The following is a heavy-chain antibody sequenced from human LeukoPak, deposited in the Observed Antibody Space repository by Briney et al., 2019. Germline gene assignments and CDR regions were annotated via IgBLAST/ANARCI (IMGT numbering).Heavy chain of an antibody. D-gene: IGHD4-17*01. CDR1: GGSISSGDYY. J-gene: IGHJ4*02. CDR2: IYYSGST. Sequence: PSETLSLTCTVSGGSISSGDYYWSWIRQPPGKGLEWIGYIYYSGSTYYNPSLKSRVSISVDTSKNQFSLKLSSVTAADTAVYYCARSGYYGDYQIDYWGQGTLVTVSS. CDR3: ARSGYYGDYQIDY. V-gene: IGHV4-30-4*01.